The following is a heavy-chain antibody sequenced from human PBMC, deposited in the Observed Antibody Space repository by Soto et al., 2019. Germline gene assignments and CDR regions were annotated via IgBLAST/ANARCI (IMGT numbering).Heavy chain of an antibody. CDR3: ARLWATTTRWFDP. CDR1: GDSISSSSYY. CDR2: IYYSGST. V-gene: IGHV4-39*01. D-gene: IGHD1-26*01. J-gene: IGHJ5*02. Sequence: PSETLSLTCTVSGDSISSSSYYWGWIRQPPGKGLEWIGSIYYSGSTYYNPSLKSRVTISVDTSKNQFSLKLSSVTAADTAVYYCARLWATTTRWFDPWGQGTLVPVSS.